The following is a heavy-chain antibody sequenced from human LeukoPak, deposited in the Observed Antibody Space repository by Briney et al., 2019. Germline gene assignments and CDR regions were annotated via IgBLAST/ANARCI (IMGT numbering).Heavy chain of an antibody. CDR1: GFTVSSNY. CDR3: ARASYYYDSSGAIDY. J-gene: IGHJ4*02. V-gene: IGHV3-66*01. Sequence: GGSLRLSCAASGFTVSSNYMSWVRQAPGKGLEWVSVIYSGGSTYYAGSVKGRFTISRDNSKNTLYLQMNSLRAEDTAVYYCARASYYYDSSGAIDYWGQGTLVTVSS. D-gene: IGHD3-22*01. CDR2: IYSGGST.